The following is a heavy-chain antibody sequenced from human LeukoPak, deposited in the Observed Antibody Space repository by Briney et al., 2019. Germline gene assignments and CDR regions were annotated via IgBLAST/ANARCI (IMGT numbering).Heavy chain of an antibody. D-gene: IGHD3-22*01. CDR1: GYSISSGYY. V-gene: IGHV4-38-2*02. CDR3: ASSLNYYDSSGYYVV. Sequence: SETLSLTCSVSGYSISSGYYWGWIRQPPGKGLEWIGIIYHSGSTYYNPSLKSRVTISVDTSKNQFSLKLSSVTAADTAVYYCASSLNYYDSSGYYVVWGQGTLVTVSS. J-gene: IGHJ4*02. CDR2: IYHSGST.